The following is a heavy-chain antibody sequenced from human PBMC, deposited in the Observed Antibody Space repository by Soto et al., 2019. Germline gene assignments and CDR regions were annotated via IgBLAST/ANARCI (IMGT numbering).Heavy chain of an antibody. J-gene: IGHJ4*02. CDR1: GFTVSSNY. CDR3: ARDRGPERYFDWLPTYFDY. D-gene: IGHD3-9*01. Sequence: GGSLRLSCAASGFTVSSNYMSWVRQAPGKGLEWVSVIYSGGSTYYADSVKGRFTISRDNSKNTLYLQMNSLRAEDTAVYYCARDRGPERYFDWLPTYFDYWGQGTLVTVSS. CDR2: IYSGGST. V-gene: IGHV3-66*01.